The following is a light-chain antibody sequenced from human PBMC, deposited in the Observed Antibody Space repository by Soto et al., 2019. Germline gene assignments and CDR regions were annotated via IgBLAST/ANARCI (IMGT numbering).Light chain of an antibody. Sequence: DIQMTQSPSSLSAFVVDRVTVTCRASQNINTNLNWYQQKPGKAPKLLIYVASSLQSGVPSRFSGSGSGTDFALTISSLQPEDFATYYCQQSYTTPRTFGQGTKVDIK. CDR2: VAS. J-gene: IGKJ1*01. V-gene: IGKV1-39*01. CDR3: QQSYTTPRT. CDR1: QNINTN.